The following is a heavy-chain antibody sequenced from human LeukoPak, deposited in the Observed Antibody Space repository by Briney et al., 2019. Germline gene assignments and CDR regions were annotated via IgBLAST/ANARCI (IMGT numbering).Heavy chain of an antibody. J-gene: IGHJ4*02. D-gene: IGHD3-10*01. CDR2: INHSGST. Sequence: SETLSLTCAVSGGSISSSNWWSWVRQPPGKGLQWLGEINHSGSTNYNPSLKSRVTISVDKSKNQFSLKLSSVTAADTAVYYCARRGRSRRFGAGFGSPFDYWGQGTLVTVSS. CDR1: GGSISSSNW. V-gene: IGHV4-4*02. CDR3: ARRGRSRRFGAGFGSPFDY.